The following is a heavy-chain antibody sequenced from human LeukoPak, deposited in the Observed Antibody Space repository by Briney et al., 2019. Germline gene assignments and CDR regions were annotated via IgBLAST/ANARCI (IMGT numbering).Heavy chain of an antibody. CDR1: GGSISSSSYY. J-gene: IGHJ4*02. Sequence: SETLSLTCTVSGGSISSSSYYWGWIRQPPGKGLEWIGSIYYSGSTYYNPSLKSRVTISVDTSKNQFSLKLSSGTAADTAVYYCARHGNYDSSGYYSAFDYWGQGTLVTVSS. D-gene: IGHD3-22*01. CDR2: IYYSGST. CDR3: ARHGNYDSSGYYSAFDY. V-gene: IGHV4-39*01.